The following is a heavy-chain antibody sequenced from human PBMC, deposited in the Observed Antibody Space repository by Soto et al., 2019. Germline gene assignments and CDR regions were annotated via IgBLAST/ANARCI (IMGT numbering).Heavy chain of an antibody. V-gene: IGHV3-33*01. D-gene: IGHD3-22*01. CDR3: ARSFYYDSLRAFDI. J-gene: IGHJ3*02. CDR1: GFTFSSYG. Sequence: TGGSLRLSCAASGFTFSSYGMHWVRQAPGKGLEWVAVIWYDGSNKYYADSVKGRFTISRDNSKNTLYLQMNSLRAEDTAVYYCARSFYYDSLRAFDIWGQGTMVTVSS. CDR2: IWYDGSNK.